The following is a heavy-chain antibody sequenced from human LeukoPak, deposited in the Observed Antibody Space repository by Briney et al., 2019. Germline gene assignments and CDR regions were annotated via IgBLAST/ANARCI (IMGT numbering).Heavy chain of an antibody. CDR3: ARGIAAAGTDDY. Sequence: PSETLSLTCTVSGGSISSGDYYWSWIRQPPGKGLEWTGYIYYSGSTYYNPSLKSRVTISVDTSKNQFSLKLSSVTAADTAVYYCARGIAAAGTDDYWGQGTLVTVSS. V-gene: IGHV4-30-4*01. J-gene: IGHJ4*02. CDR1: GGSISSGDYY. D-gene: IGHD6-13*01. CDR2: IYYSGST.